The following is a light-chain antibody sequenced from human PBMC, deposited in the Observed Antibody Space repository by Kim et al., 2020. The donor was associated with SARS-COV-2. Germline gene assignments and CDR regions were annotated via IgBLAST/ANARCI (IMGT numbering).Light chain of an antibody. J-gene: IGLJ2*01. CDR3: LLFNGGAPV. CDR2: NTA. Sequence: PGGTVTRTCASSGGAGTSSYYPNWFQQKPGQAPRSLIYNTANKHSWTPARFSGSLLGGRAALTLSGVQPEDEADYYCLLFNGGAPVFGGGTQLTVL. V-gene: IGLV7-43*01. CDR1: GGAGTSSYY.